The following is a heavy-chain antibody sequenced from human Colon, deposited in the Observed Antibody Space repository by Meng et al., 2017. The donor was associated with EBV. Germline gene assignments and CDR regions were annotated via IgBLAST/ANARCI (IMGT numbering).Heavy chain of an antibody. CDR1: GGALSISSIC. CDR2: LYYNGTT. Sequence: LQLHESCPGLGKTLETLSLTLMVAGGALSISSICCGWIRQPQGKGLEWIGSLYYNGTTYYNPSLKSRVTISVDTSKNQYSLKLNYVTSADTAVYYCARERDIAFWYFDYWDKGALVTVSS. CDR3: ARERDIAFWYFDY. V-gene: IGHV4-39*02. D-gene: IGHD3-3*01. J-gene: IGHJ4*02.